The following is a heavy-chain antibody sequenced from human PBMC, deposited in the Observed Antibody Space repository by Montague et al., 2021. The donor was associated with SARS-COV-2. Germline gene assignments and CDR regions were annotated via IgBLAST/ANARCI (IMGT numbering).Heavy chain of an antibody. D-gene: IGHD6-13*01. V-gene: IGHV4-39*01. CDR3: ARDSSSWYYWFDP. CDR2: LYYTGST. J-gene: IGHJ5*02. CDR1: GGSISSSSYY. Sequence: SETLSLTCTVSGGSISSSSYYWGWIRQPPGKGLEWIGSLYYTGSTYYNPSLKSRVTISVDTSKNQFSPKLSSVTAADTAVYYCARDSSSWYYWFDPWGQGTLVTVSS.